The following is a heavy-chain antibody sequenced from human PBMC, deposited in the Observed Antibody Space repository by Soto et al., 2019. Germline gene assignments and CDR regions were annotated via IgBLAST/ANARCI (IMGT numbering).Heavy chain of an antibody. J-gene: IGHJ4*02. V-gene: IGHV3-23*01. D-gene: IGHD2-15*01. CDR2: ISGSGGST. Sequence: VGSLRLSCAASGFTFSSYAMSWVRQAPGKGLEWVSAISGSGGSTYYADSVKGRFTISRDNSKNTLYLQMNSLRAEDTAVYYCAKKGGYCSGGSCFLYFDYWGQGTLVTVSS. CDR3: AKKGGYCSGGSCFLYFDY. CDR1: GFTFSSYA.